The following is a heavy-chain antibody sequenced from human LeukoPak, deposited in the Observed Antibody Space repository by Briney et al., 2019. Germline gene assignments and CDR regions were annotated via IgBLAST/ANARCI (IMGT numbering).Heavy chain of an antibody. D-gene: IGHD6-13*01. Sequence: PSETLSLTCTVSGGSISSSSYYWGWIRQPPGTGLEWIGSIYYSGSTYYNPSLKSRVTISVDTSKNQFSLKLSSVTAADTAVYYCARDIAAAGYFDYWGQGTLVTVSS. V-gene: IGHV4-39*07. CDR3: ARDIAAAGYFDY. CDR1: GGSISSSSYY. CDR2: IYYSGST. J-gene: IGHJ4*02.